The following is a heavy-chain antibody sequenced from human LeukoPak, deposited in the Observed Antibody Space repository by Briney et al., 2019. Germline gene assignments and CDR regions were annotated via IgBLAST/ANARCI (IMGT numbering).Heavy chain of an antibody. D-gene: IGHD3-16*02. CDR2: INPNSGGT. CDR1: GYTFTGYY. J-gene: IGHJ6*03. CDR3: ARDNEIAFGGVIVKGYMDV. V-gene: IGHV1-2*02. Sequence: ASVKVSCKASGYTFTGYYMHWVRRAPGQGLEWMGWINPNSGGTNYAQKLQGRVTMTTDTSTSTAYMELRSLRSDDTAVYYCARDNEIAFGGVIVKGYMDVWGKGTTVTISS.